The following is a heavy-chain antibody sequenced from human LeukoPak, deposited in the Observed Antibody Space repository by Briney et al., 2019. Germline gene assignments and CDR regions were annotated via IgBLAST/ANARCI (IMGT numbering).Heavy chain of an antibody. Sequence: GGSLRLSCAASGFSITDWPLSWVRQAPGEGLEWVSAIGVRTHYADSVKGRFTIPRDGSKNTLYLQMNSLTVEDTAIYFCAAGHQNSLEGYWGQGTLVSVAS. CDR3: AAGHQNSLEGY. J-gene: IGHJ4*02. D-gene: IGHD1-1*01. V-gene: IGHV3-23*01. CDR2: IGVRT. CDR1: GFSITDWP.